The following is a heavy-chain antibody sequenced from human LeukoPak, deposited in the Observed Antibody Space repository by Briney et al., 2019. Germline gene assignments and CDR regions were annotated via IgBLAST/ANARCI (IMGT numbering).Heavy chain of an antibody. V-gene: IGHV3-21*01. CDR1: GFTFSSYN. CDR3: ARVGGHCTSTSCPPPDY. D-gene: IGHD2-2*01. CDR2: IDSSSRYI. J-gene: IGHJ4*02. Sequence: GGSLRLSCAASGFTFSSYNMDWVRQAPGEGLEWVSFIDSSSRYIYQADSVKGRFTISRDNAKSSVFLQMNSLRAEDTAVYYCARVGGHCTSTSCPPPDYWGQGTLVTVSS.